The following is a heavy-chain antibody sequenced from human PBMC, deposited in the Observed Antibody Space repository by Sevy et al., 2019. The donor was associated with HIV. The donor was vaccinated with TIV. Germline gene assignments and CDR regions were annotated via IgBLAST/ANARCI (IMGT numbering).Heavy chain of an antibody. V-gene: IGHV3-23*01. CDR2: ISGSGRYT. CDR3: AKGFCSGGTCPRDYYYYGMDV. CDR1: EFTFSSYA. J-gene: IGHJ6*02. D-gene: IGHD2-15*01. Sequence: GGSLRLSCAASEFTFSSYAMSWVRQAPGKGLECVSSISGSGRYTYYADSVEGRFTISRDNSKNTLYVQMNRLRAEDTAVYYCAKGFCSGGTCPRDYYYYGMDVWGQGTTVTVSS.